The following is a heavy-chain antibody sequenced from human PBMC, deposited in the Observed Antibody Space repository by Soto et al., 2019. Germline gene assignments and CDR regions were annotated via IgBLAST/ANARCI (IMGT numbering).Heavy chain of an antibody. V-gene: IGHV1-2*04. CDR1: GYTFAGYY. J-gene: IGHJ6*02. Sequence: ASVKVSCKASGYTFAGYYMHWVRQAPGQGLEWMGWINPNSGGTNYAQKFQGWVTMTKDTSTNTAYMELSRLRSDDTAVYYCATISGGYYYYGMDVWGQGTTVTVSS. D-gene: IGHD2-15*01. CDR2: INPNSGGT. CDR3: ATISGGYYYYGMDV.